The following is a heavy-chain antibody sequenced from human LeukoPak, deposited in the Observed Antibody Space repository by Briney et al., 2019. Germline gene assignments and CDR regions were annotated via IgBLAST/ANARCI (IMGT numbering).Heavy chain of an antibody. V-gene: IGHV3-30-3*01. J-gene: IGHJ4*02. CDR3: AKDVTMVRGVIMHYFDY. CDR1: DFTFSDFA. Sequence: GGSLRLSCAASDFTFSDFAMNWVRQAPGKGPEWVAFISYDEINKYYADSVKGRFTISRDNSKNTLYLQMSSLRLEDTAVYYCAKDVTMVRGVIMHYFDYWGQGTLVTVSS. D-gene: IGHD3-10*01. CDR2: ISYDEINK.